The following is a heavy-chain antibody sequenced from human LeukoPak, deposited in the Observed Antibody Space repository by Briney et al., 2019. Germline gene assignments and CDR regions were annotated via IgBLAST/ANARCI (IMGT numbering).Heavy chain of an antibody. CDR3: ARARKSGGITMIRGVKDRGWFDP. CDR2: ISRSGEST. J-gene: IGHJ5*02. Sequence: GGTLRLSCAASGFTFSGFAMSWIRQAPGKGLEWVSSISRSGESTFYADSVRGRFTISRDNSKNTVSLQMNSLSAEDTAVYYCARARKSGGITMIRGVKDRGWFDPWGQGTLVTVSS. V-gene: IGHV3-23*01. D-gene: IGHD3-10*01. CDR1: GFTFSGFA.